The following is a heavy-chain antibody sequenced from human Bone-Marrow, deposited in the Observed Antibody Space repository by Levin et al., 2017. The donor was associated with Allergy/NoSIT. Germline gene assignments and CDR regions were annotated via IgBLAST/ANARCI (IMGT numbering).Heavy chain of an antibody. Sequence: GESLKISCEASGFTYNSYSMTWVRQAPGKGLEWVASISSFNTYIDYADSVRGRFTISRDNAKDSLYLQMDSLRAEDTAVYYCARGASCSSTNCYNLIYYNYNGMDVWGQGTTVTVSS. CDR3: ARGASCSSTNCYNLIYYNYNGMDV. CDR2: ISSFNTYI. CDR1: GFTYNSYS. J-gene: IGHJ6*02. D-gene: IGHD2-2*02. V-gene: IGHV3-21*01.